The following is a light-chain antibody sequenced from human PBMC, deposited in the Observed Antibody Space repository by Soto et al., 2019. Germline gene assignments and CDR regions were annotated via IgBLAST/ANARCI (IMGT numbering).Light chain of an antibody. CDR3: QQRSDWPPT. CDR2: GAS. CDR1: HSLSNNIY. Sequence: EIVLTQSPGTLSLSPVEIAKLYFISSHSLSNNIYLAWSQQKPGQAPRLLIYGASSRATGIPNRFSGSGSGTDFTLTISRLEPEDFAVYYCQQRSDWPPTCGQGTKVDIK. V-gene: IGKV3D-20*02. J-gene: IGKJ1*01.